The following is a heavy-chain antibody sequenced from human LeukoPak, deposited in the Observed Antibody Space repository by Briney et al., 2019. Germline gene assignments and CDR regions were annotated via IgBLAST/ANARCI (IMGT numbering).Heavy chain of an antibody. D-gene: IGHD5-24*01. Sequence: PSETLSLTCAVYGESFSSYYWSWIRQPPGKGLEWIGEINHSGSTNYNPSLKSRVTISVDTSKNQFSLKLSSVTAADTAVYYCAREEMGIFDYWGQGSLVTVSS. CDR2: INHSGST. V-gene: IGHV4-34*01. CDR3: AREEMGIFDY. J-gene: IGHJ4*02. CDR1: GESFSSYY.